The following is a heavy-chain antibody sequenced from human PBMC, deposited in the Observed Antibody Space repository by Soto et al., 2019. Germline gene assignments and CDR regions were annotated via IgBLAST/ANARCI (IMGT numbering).Heavy chain of an antibody. CDR2: IYHSGST. D-gene: IGHD4-17*01. CDR1: GGSISSGGYS. CDR3: ARGTTTVTTFDY. Sequence: SETLSLTCAVSGGSISSGGYSWSWIRQPPGKGLEWIGYIYHSGSTYYNPSLKSRVTISVDRSKNQFSLKLSSVTAADTAVYYCARGTTTVTTFDYWGQATLVTVSS. V-gene: IGHV4-30-2*01. J-gene: IGHJ4*02.